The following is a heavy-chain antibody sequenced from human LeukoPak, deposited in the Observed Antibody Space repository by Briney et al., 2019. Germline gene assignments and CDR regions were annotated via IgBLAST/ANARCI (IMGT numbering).Heavy chain of an antibody. J-gene: IGHJ4*02. D-gene: IGHD4-17*01. V-gene: IGHV3-30*03. CDR1: GVTFSSYA. CDR2: ISYDGSNK. Sequence: GGSLRLSCAASGVTFSSYAMHWGRQAPGKGLEWVAVISYDGSNKYYADSVKGRFTISRDNSKNTLYLQMNSLRAEDTAVYYCATETTVTGYDYWGQGTLVTVSS. CDR3: ATETTVTGYDY.